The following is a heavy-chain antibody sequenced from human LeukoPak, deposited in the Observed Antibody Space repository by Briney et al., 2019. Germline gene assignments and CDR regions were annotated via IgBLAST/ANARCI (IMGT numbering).Heavy chain of an antibody. Sequence: GESLKISCKASGYSFTTHWIGWVRQMPGQGLEWMGTIYPGDSDTRYSPSFQGQVTISADEFSSTAFLQWSSLKASDTAMYYCVRHSRIVGATTDWFDPWGQGTLVTVSS. V-gene: IGHV5-51*01. D-gene: IGHD1-26*01. CDR1: GYSFTTHW. CDR2: IYPGDSDT. CDR3: VRHSRIVGATTDWFDP. J-gene: IGHJ5*02.